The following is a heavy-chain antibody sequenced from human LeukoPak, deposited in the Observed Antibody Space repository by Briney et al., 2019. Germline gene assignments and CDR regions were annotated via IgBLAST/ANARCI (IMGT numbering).Heavy chain of an antibody. V-gene: IGHV1-2*02. CDR1: GYTFTGYY. CDR2: INPNSGGT. J-gene: IGHJ4*02. Sequence: ASVKVSCKASGYTFTGYYMHWVRQAPGQGLEWMGWINPNSGGTNYAQKFQGRVTMTRGTSISTAYMELSRLRSDDTAVYYCARGQYYDSSGYLSNNFDYWGQGTLVTVSS. D-gene: IGHD3-22*01. CDR3: ARGQYYDSSGYLSNNFDY.